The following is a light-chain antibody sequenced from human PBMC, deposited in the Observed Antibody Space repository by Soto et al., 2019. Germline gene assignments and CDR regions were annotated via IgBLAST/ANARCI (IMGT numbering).Light chain of an antibody. CDR3: HQYASYRT. J-gene: IGKJ1*01. CDR1: QSVSSRY. Sequence: EIVLTQSPVTLSLSPGERATLSCSASQSVSSRYFAWYQQKPGQAPRLLIYAASSRAAGIPDRFSGSGSGTDFSLTISRLEPEDFAVYYCHQYASYRTFGPWTKVE. CDR2: AAS. V-gene: IGKV3-20*01.